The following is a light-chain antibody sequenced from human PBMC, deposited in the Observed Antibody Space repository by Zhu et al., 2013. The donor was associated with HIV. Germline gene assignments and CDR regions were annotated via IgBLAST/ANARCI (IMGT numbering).Light chain of an antibody. V-gene: IGLV1-40*01. J-gene: IGLJ3*02. CDR1: RSNIGAGYD. CDR3: ATWDDSLSGWV. CDR2: GNI. Sequence: QSVLTQPPSVSGAPGQRVTISCTGSRSNIGAGYDVHWYQQLPGTAPKLLIYGNINRPSGVPDRFSGSKSGTSASLAISGLRSEDEADYYCATWDDSLSGWVFGGGTKLTVL.